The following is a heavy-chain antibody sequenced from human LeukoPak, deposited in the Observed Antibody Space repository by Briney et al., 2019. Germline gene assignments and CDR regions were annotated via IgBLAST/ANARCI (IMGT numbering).Heavy chain of an antibody. CDR1: GGSISSSNW. D-gene: IGHD6-13*01. CDR2: IYHSGST. Sequence: SGTLSLTCAVSGGSISSSNWWSWVRQPPGQGLEWIGEIYHSGSTNYNPSLKSRVTISVDKSKNQFSLKLSSVTAADTAVYYCASAIAAGTTTISGDYWGQGTLVTVSS. V-gene: IGHV4-4*02. CDR3: ASAIAAGTTTISGDY. J-gene: IGHJ4*02.